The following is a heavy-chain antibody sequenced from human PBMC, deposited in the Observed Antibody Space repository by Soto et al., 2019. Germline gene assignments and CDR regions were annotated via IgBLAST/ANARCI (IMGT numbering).Heavy chain of an antibody. CDR2: ISYGGSNK. Sequence: GGSLRLSCAASGFTFSSYGMHWVRQAPGKGLEWVAVISYGGSNKYYADSVKGRFTISRDNSKNTLYLQMNSLRAEDTAVYYCAKSLMRAQLPRWYGMDVWGQGTTVTVSS. D-gene: IGHD2-2*01. J-gene: IGHJ6*02. CDR1: GFTFSSYG. CDR3: AKSLMRAQLPRWYGMDV. V-gene: IGHV3-30*18.